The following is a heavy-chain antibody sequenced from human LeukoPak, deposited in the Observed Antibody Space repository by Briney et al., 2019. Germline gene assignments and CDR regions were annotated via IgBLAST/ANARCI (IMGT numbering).Heavy chain of an antibody. D-gene: IGHD3-10*01. Sequence: GGSLRLSCAASGFTFSSYAMHWVRQAPGKGLEWVAVISYDGSNKYYADSVKGRFTISRDNSKNTLYLQMNSLRAEDTAVYYCASPGILLWFGETNYYFDYWGQGTLVTVSS. J-gene: IGHJ4*02. CDR3: ASPGILLWFGETNYYFDY. V-gene: IGHV3-30-3*01. CDR2: ISYDGSNK. CDR1: GFTFSSYA.